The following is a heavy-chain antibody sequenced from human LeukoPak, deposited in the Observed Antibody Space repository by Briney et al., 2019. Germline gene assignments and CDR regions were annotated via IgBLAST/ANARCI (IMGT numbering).Heavy chain of an antibody. V-gene: IGHV4-39*01. J-gene: IGHJ4*02. CDR1: GGSISSSRYS. CDR3: FSLTGTNDC. D-gene: IGHD1-7*01. Sequence: KPSETLSLTCTVSGGSISSSRYSWGWIRQPPGKGLEWIGSIYYSGSTYYNPSLKSRVTISVDTSKDQFSLKLSSVTAADTAVYYCFSLTGTNDCWGQGTLVTVSS. CDR2: IYYSGST.